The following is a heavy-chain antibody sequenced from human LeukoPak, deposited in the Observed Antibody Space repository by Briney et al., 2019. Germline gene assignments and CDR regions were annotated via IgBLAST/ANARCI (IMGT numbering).Heavy chain of an antibody. CDR2: IIPIFGTA. J-gene: IGHJ6*02. CDR3: ARDPKTEEQWLVRVYYYYGMDV. V-gene: IGHV1-69*01. Sequence: SVKVSCKASGGTFSSYAISWVRQAPGQGLEWMGGIIPIFGTANYAQKFQGRVTITADESTSTAYMELSSLRSEDTAVYYCARDPKTEEQWLVRVYYYYGMDVWGQGTTVTVSS. D-gene: IGHD6-19*01. CDR1: GGTFSSYA.